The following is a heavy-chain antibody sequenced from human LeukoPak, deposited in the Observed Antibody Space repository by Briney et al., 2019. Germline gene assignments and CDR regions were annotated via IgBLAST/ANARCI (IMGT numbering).Heavy chain of an antibody. D-gene: IGHD5-12*01. CDR1: GFTFNTYS. CDR2: IRFTGSNK. Sequence: PGGSLRLSCTASGFTFNTYSMHWVRQAPGKGLEWVAFIRFTGSNKYYADSVKGRFSISRDNSRNTLYLQMNSLRAEDTAVYYCARALRGYSGYDDGMDVWGQGTTVTVSS. CDR3: ARALRGYSGYDDGMDV. V-gene: IGHV3-30*02. J-gene: IGHJ6*02.